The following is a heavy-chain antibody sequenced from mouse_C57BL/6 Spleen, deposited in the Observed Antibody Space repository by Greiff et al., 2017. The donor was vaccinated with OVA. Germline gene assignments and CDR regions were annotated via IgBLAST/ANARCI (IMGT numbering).Heavy chain of an antibody. Sequence: VQLKESGPELVKPGASVKISCKASGYSFTDYNMNWVKQSNGKSLEWIGVLNPNYGTTSYNQKFKGKATLTVDQSSSTAYMQLNSLTSEDSAVYYCARTDYYGSSESPMDYWGQGTSVTVSS. CDR2: LNPNYGTT. D-gene: IGHD1-1*01. CDR1: GYSFTDYN. J-gene: IGHJ4*01. CDR3: ARTDYYGSSESPMDY. V-gene: IGHV1-39*01.